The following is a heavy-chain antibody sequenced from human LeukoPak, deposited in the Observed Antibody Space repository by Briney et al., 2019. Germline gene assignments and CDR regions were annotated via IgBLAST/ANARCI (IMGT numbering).Heavy chain of an antibody. CDR1: GGSVINANW. CDR3: AREGGFYRPLDY. CDR2: VHLDGRT. J-gene: IGHJ4*02. V-gene: IGHV4-4*02. Sequence: PSETLSLTCGVSGGSVINANWWTWVRQPPGKGLEWIGEVHLDGRTNYNPSLESRLTMSVDVSENQVSLKLTSVTAADTAVYYCAREGGFYRPLDYSGQGTLVTVSS. D-gene: IGHD3-3*01.